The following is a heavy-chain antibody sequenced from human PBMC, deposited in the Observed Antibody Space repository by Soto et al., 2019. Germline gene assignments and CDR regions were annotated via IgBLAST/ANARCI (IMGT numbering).Heavy chain of an antibody. D-gene: IGHD2-2*02. Sequence: ESGGGLVQWGGSLRLSCAASGFTFSSHWMSWVRQAPGKGLEWVANIIQDGSDKYYVDSVEGRFTISRDNAKNSLYLQMNSLRAEDTAVYYCARALYGGTTTFDYWGQGTLVTVSS. CDR1: GFTFSSHW. V-gene: IGHV3-7*05. J-gene: IGHJ4*02. CDR2: IIQDGSDK. CDR3: ARALYGGTTTFDY.